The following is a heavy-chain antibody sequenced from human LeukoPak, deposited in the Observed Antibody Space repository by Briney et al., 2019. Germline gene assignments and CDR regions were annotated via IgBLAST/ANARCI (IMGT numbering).Heavy chain of an antibody. V-gene: IGHV1-2*02. J-gene: IGHJ6*02. D-gene: IGHD6-19*01. CDR1: GYTFTGYY. Sequence: ASVKVSCKDSGYTFTGYYMHWVRQAPGQGLEWMGWINPNSGGTNYAQKFQGRVTMTRDTSISTAYMELSRLRSDDTAVYYCARKRAVAGYYYYGMNVWGQGTTVTVSS. CDR3: ARKRAVAGYYYYGMNV. CDR2: INPNSGGT.